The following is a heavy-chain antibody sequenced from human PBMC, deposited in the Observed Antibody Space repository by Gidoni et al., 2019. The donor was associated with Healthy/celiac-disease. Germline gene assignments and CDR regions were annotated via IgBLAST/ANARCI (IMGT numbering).Heavy chain of an antibody. CDR3: ARSGPYSSGGRGTELDY. CDR1: GFTFSSYS. CDR2: ISSSSSTI. J-gene: IGHJ4*02. Sequence: EVQLVEPGGGLVQPGGSLRLSCAASGFTFSSYSMNWVRQAPGKGLEWVSYISSSSSTIYYADSVKGRFTISRDNAKNSLYLQMNSLRDEDTAVYYCARSGPYSSGGRGTELDYWGQGTLVTVSS. V-gene: IGHV3-48*02. D-gene: IGHD6-19*01.